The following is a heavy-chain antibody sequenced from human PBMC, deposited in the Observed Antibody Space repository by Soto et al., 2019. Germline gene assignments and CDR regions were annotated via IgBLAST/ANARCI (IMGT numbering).Heavy chain of an antibody. CDR2: IFYSGTI. J-gene: IGHJ4*02. V-gene: IGHV4-30-4*01. D-gene: IGHD3-3*01. CDR1: GGCIYGDYY. CDR3: ARDATMFDTDGYYCYFDY. Sequence: PSESMSLTCTVCGGCIYGDYYWRWIRKAPGKGLEWIGNIFYSGTIYYNPSLKTRATISVDTSKNQFSLKLTSVTAADTAVYYCARDATMFDTDGYYCYFDYWGQGALVTGS.